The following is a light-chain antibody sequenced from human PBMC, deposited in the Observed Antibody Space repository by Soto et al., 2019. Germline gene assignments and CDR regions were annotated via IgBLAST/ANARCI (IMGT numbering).Light chain of an antibody. CDR1: QSVSSSY. Sequence: EIVLTQSPGTLSLSPGERATLSCRASQSVSSSYLAWYQQKPGQAPRLLIYDASSRATGIPDRFSGSGSGTDFTLTISRLEPEDFAVYYCQQYGSSPRAFGPGTKVDIK. J-gene: IGKJ3*01. CDR3: QQYGSSPRA. V-gene: IGKV3-20*01. CDR2: DAS.